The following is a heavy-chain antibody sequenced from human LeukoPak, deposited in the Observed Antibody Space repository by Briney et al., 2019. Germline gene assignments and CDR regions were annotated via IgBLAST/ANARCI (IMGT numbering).Heavy chain of an antibody. Sequence: GGSLRLSCAASGFTFSSYEMNWVRQAPGKGLEWVSSISSSSSYIYYADSVKGRFTISRDNAKNSLYLQMNSLRAEDTAVYYCARDLALTPNNWFDPWGQGTLVTVSS. V-gene: IGHV3-21*01. CDR1: GFTFSSYE. J-gene: IGHJ5*02. CDR3: ARDLALTPNNWFDP. CDR2: ISSSSSYI.